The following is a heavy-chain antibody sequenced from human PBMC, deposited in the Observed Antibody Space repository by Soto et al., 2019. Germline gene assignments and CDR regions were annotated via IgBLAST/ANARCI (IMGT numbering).Heavy chain of an antibody. J-gene: IGHJ6*04. D-gene: IGHD1-1*01. Sequence: GGSLRLSCAASGFTFTNAWMNWARQAPGKGLEWVGRIKSKSAGGTTDYVALVKGRFIISRDDSKSMVYLQMNSLKTEDTAVYYCVNGIDAWGEGTTVTVSS. CDR3: VNGIDA. CDR1: GFTFTNAW. V-gene: IGHV3-15*07. CDR2: IKSKSAGGTT.